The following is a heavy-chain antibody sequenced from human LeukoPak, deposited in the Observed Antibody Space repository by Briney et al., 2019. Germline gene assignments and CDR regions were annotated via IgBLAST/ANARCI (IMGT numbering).Heavy chain of an antibody. V-gene: IGHV4-59*12. Sequence: PETLSLTCTVSGGSITSYSWSWVRQPPGKGLEWVGYIYYSGSTNYNPSLKSRVTISVDTSKNQFSLKLRSVTAADTAVYYCARGPDTVTTATLDNWGQGTLVTVSS. CDR3: ARGPDTVTTATLDN. J-gene: IGHJ4*02. D-gene: IGHD4-17*01. CDR2: IYYSGST. CDR1: GGSITSYS.